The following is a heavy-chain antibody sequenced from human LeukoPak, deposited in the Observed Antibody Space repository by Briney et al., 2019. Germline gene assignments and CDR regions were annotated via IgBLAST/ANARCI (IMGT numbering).Heavy chain of an antibody. CDR1: GGSISSSSYY. Sequence: PSETVSLPCTVSGGSISSSSYYWGWIRQPPGKGLEWIGRIYYSGSTYYNPSLKSRVTISVDPSKTQFSLKLSSVTAADTAVYYCARRIVGAPARYFQHWGQGTLVTVSS. V-gene: IGHV4-39*07. D-gene: IGHD1-26*01. CDR2: IYYSGST. CDR3: ARRIVGAPARYFQH. J-gene: IGHJ1*01.